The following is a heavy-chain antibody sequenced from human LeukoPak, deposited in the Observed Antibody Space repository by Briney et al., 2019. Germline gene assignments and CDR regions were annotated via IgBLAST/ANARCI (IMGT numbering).Heavy chain of an antibody. CDR3: AKGNDYGDYNYFDY. V-gene: IGHV3-9*01. J-gene: IGHJ4*02. CDR1: GFTFDDYA. Sequence: PGGSLRLSCAASGFTFDDYAMHWVRQAPGKGLEWVAGISWNSGSIGYADSVKGRFTISRDNAKNSLYLQMSSLRAEDTALYYCAKGNDYGDYNYFDYWGQGTLVTVSS. CDR2: ISWNSGSI. D-gene: IGHD4-17*01.